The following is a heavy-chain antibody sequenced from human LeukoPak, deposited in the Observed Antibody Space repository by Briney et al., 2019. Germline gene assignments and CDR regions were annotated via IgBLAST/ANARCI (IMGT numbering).Heavy chain of an antibody. CDR1: GFTFSSYS. V-gene: IGHV3-21*01. CDR3: ARPPDYGSGSYYN. J-gene: IGHJ4*02. Sequence: GGSLRLSCAASGFTFSSYSMNWVRQAPGKGLEWVSSISSSSSYIYYADSVKGRFTISRDNAKISLYLQMNSLRAEDTAVYYCARPPDYGSGSYYNWGQGTLVTVSS. D-gene: IGHD3-10*01. CDR2: ISSSSSYI.